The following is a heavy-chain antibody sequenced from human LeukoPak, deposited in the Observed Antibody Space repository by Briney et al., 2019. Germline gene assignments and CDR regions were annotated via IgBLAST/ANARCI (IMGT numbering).Heavy chain of an antibody. CDR2: DYPADSQT. CDR3: ARSWAMAQNLDS. CDR1: RYSFSDFW. V-gene: IGHV5-51*01. J-gene: IGHJ4*02. Sequence: GESLKISCKGSRYSFSDFWIVWVCQMPGQGLEWVGIDYPADSQTRYSPSFQGRVTISAEKSISTAYLQWSSLKASDTAMYYCARSWAMAQNLDSWGQGTLVTVSS. D-gene: IGHD5-18*01.